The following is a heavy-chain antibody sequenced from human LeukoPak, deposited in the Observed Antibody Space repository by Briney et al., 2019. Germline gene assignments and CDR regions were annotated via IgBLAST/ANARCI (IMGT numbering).Heavy chain of an antibody. D-gene: IGHD2-15*01. J-gene: IGHJ4*02. CDR3: ARGPVWWSLDY. CDR1: GYSFTSYW. V-gene: IGHV5-51*01. CDR2: IYPGDSDT. Sequence: GESRKISGKGSGYSFTSYWIGWVRQMPGKGLEWMGIIYPGDSDTRYSPSFQAQVTISADKSISTAYLQWSSLKASDTAMYYCARGPVWWSLDYWGQGTLVTVSS.